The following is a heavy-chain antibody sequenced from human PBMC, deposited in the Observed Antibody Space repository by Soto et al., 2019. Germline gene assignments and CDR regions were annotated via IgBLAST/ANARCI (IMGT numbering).Heavy chain of an antibody. CDR2: IDPSDSYT. J-gene: IGHJ6*02. D-gene: IGHD3-3*01. CDR3: VSTYYDCGSGHRDYYGMDV. V-gene: IGHV5-10-1*01. Sequence: ESLKISCKGSGYSFTSYWISWVRQMPGKGLEWMGRIDPSDSYTNYSPSFQGHVTISADKSISTAYLQWSSLKASDTAMYYCVSTYYDCGSGHRDYYGMDVWGQGPTVTVSS. CDR1: GYSFTSYW.